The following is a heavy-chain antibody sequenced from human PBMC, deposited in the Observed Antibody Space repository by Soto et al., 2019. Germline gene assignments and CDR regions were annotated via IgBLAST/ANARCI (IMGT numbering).Heavy chain of an antibody. Sequence: SETLSLTCTVSGGSISSYYWSWIRQPAGKGLEWIGRIYTSGSTNYNPSLKSRVTMSVDTSKNQFSLKLSSVTAADTAVYYCARDDIAVVPAALRTPQNWFDPWGQGTLVTVS. J-gene: IGHJ5*02. V-gene: IGHV4-4*07. CDR2: IYTSGST. CDR1: GGSISSYY. D-gene: IGHD2-2*01. CDR3: ARDDIAVVPAALRTPQNWFDP.